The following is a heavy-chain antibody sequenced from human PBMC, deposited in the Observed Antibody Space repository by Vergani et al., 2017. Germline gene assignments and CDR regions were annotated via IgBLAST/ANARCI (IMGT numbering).Heavy chain of an antibody. CDR2: ISSSSSYI. CDR1: GFTFSSYS. D-gene: IGHD3-16*02. V-gene: IGHV3-21*01. J-gene: IGHJ4*02. Sequence: EVQLVESGGGLVKPGGSLRLSCAASGFTFSSYSMTWVRQAPGKGLEWVSSISSSSSYIYYADSVKGRFTISRDNAKNSLYLQMNSMRAEDTAVYYCARHLITFGGVIVTRSFDYWGQGTLVTVSS. CDR3: ARHLITFGGVIVTRSFDY.